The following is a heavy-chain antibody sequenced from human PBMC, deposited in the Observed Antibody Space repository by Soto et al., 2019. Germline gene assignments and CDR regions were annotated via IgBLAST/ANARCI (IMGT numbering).Heavy chain of an antibody. CDR2: IYHSGST. Sequence: QVQLQESGPGLVKPSGTLSLTCAVSGGSISSSNWWSWVRQPPGKGLEWIGEIYHSGSTNYHPSLRSRVPISVHKSKTQFSLKLSSVIAADTAVYYCARVSGSYYYGMDVWGQGTTVTVSS. J-gene: IGHJ6*02. CDR1: GGSISSSNW. CDR3: ARVSGSYYYGMDV. V-gene: IGHV4-4*02. D-gene: IGHD1-26*01.